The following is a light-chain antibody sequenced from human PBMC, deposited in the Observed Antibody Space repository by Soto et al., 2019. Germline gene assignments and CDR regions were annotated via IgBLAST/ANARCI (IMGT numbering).Light chain of an antibody. V-gene: IGKV3D-20*02. Sequence: IVLTQSPDTLSLSPGQRATLSCRASQSVSSSYLAWYQQKPGQAPRLLIYDVSERASDIPDRFSGSGSGTDFTLTINRLVPEDVAVYYCQYQGSFGGGTKVEIK. J-gene: IGKJ4*01. CDR2: DVS. CDR1: QSVSSSY. CDR3: QYQGS.